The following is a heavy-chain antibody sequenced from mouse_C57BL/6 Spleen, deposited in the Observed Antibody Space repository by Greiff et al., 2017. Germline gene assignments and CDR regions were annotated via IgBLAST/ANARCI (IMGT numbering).Heavy chain of an antibody. J-gene: IGHJ2*01. CDR2: IYPGDGDT. Sequence: QVQLKESGAELVKPGASVKISCKASGYAFSSYWMNWVKQRPGKGLEWIGQIYPGDGDTNYNGKFKGKATLTADKSSSTAYMQLSSLTSEDSAVYFCARSRDYDSYYFDYWGQGTTLTVSS. V-gene: IGHV1-80*01. D-gene: IGHD2-4*01. CDR3: ARSRDYDSYYFDY. CDR1: GYAFSSYW.